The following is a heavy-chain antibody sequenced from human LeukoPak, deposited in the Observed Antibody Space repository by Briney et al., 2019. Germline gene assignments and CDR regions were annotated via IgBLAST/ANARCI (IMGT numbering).Heavy chain of an antibody. V-gene: IGHV4-30-2*01. CDR2: IYHSGST. D-gene: IGHD3-10*01. CDR1: GGSISSGGYS. CDR3: AATGSGSYTFVY. Sequence: SQTLSLTCAVSGGSISSGGYSWSWIRQPPGKGLEWIGYIYHSGSTYYNPSLKSRVTISVDRSKNQFSLKLSSVTAADTAVYYCAATGSGSYTFVYWGQGTLVTVSS. J-gene: IGHJ4*02.